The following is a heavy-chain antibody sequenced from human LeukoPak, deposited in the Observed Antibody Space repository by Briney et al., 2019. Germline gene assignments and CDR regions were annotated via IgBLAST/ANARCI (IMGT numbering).Heavy chain of an antibody. Sequence: SETLSLTCTVSGGSISSSSYYWGWIRQPPGKGLEWIGSIYYSGSTYYNPSLKSRVTISVDTSKNQFSLKLSSVTAADTAVYYCARSEDYDILTGYSHWGQGTLVTVSS. CDR1: GGSISSSSYY. CDR2: IYYSGST. J-gene: IGHJ4*02. CDR3: ARSEDYDILTGYSH. V-gene: IGHV4-39*07. D-gene: IGHD3-9*01.